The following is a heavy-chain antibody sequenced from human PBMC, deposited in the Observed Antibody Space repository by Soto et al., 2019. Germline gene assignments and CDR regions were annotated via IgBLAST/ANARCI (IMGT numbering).Heavy chain of an antibody. CDR1: GGSISSGGYY. D-gene: IGHD6-19*01. CDR3: ARADWSGWIDY. J-gene: IGHJ4*01. Sequence: SETLSLTCTVSGGSISSGGYYWSWIRQHPRKGLEWIGYIYYSGSTYYNPSLKSRVTISVDTSKNQFSLKLTSVTAADTAVFYCARADWSGWIDYWGHGTLVTVSS. CDR2: IYYSGST. V-gene: IGHV4-31*03.